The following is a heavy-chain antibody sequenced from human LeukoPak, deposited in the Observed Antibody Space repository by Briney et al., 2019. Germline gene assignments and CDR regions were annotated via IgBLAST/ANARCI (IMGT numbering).Heavy chain of an antibody. V-gene: IGHV1-69*05. CDR1: GGTFSSYA. J-gene: IGHJ6*03. CDR2: IIPIFGTA. D-gene: IGHD3-16*01. CDR3: ARGDDTSYYYYYMDV. Sequence: VASVKVSCKASGGTFSSYAISWVRQAPGQGLEWMGGIIPIFGTANYAQKFQGRVTITTDESTSTAYMELSSLRSEDPAVYYCARGDDTSYYYYYMDVWGKGTTVTVSS.